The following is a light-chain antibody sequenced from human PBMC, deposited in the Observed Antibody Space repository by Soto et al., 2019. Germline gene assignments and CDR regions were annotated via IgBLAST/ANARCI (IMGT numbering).Light chain of an antibody. CDR2: GAS. J-gene: IGKJ4*01. Sequence: EIVMTQSPATLSVSPGERATLSCRASQSISSSLAWYQHKAGQAPRLLIHGASTRATGIPDRFSGSGSGTQFALPISSLQTEDYAVSYCQQYSDWPQLTFGGGTKVEIK. CDR3: QQYSDWPQLT. CDR1: QSISSS. V-gene: IGKV3-15*01.